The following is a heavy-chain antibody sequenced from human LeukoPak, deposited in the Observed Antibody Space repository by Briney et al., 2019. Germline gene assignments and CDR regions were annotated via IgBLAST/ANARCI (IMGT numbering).Heavy chain of an antibody. V-gene: IGHV3-7*01. CDR2: IKQDGSEK. CDR1: GFTFSTYW. J-gene: IGHJ4*02. CDR3: ARGHTYNIY. D-gene: IGHD1-1*01. Sequence: GGSLRLSCAASGFTFSTYWMSWVRQAPGKGLEWVANIKQDGSEKYYVDSVKGRFTISRDNARNSLYLQMNGLRAEDTAVYYCARGHTYNIYWGQGTLVTVSS.